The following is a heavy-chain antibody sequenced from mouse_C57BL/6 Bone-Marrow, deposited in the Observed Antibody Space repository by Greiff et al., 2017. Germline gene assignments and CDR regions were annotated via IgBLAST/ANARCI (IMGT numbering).Heavy chain of an antibody. V-gene: IGHV1-80*01. CDR1: GYAFSSYW. Sequence: QVHVQQSGAELVKPGASVKISCKASGYAFSSYWMNWVKQRPGKGLEWIGQIYPGDGDTNYNGKFKGKATLTADTSSSTAYMQLSSLTSEDSAVYFCARSECNYDFDYWGQGTTLTVSS. D-gene: IGHD2-1*01. CDR2: IYPGDGDT. J-gene: IGHJ2*01. CDR3: ARSECNYDFDY.